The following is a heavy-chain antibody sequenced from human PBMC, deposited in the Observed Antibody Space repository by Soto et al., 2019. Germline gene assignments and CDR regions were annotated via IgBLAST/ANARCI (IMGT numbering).Heavy chain of an antibody. CDR1: GGTFSSYA. CDR2: IIPIFGTA. D-gene: IGHD3-10*01. V-gene: IGHV1-69*13. Sequence: SVKVSCKASGGTFSSYAISWVRQAPGQGLEWMGGIIPIFGTANYAQKFQGRVTITADESTSTAYMELSSLRSEDTAVYYCARDLRITSTGDDYWGQGTLVTVSS. J-gene: IGHJ4*02. CDR3: ARDLRITSTGDDY.